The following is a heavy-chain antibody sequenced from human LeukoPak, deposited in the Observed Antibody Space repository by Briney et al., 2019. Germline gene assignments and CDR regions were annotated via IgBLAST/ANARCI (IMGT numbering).Heavy chain of an antibody. Sequence: PGGSLRLSCAASGFTFSSYWIHWVRQAPGKGLEWVSYISSSGSTIYYADSVKGRFTISRDNAKNSLYLQMNSLRAEDTAVYYCAREGSAGDFDYWGQGTLVTVSS. D-gene: IGHD1-26*01. J-gene: IGHJ4*02. CDR2: ISSSGSTI. CDR3: AREGSAGDFDY. CDR1: GFTFSSYW. V-gene: IGHV3-48*04.